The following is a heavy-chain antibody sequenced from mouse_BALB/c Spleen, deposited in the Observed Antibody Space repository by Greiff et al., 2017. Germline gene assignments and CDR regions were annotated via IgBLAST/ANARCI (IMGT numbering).Heavy chain of an antibody. Sequence: QVQLKESGPGLVAPSQCLSITCTVSGFSLTDYGVSWIRQPPGKGLEWLGVIWGGGSTYYYSALKSRLSISKDNSKSQVFLKMNSLQTDDTAMYYCAKHPSTVVATNYAMDYGGQGTSVTVSS. CDR3: AKHPSTVVATNYAMDY. D-gene: IGHD1-1*01. J-gene: IGHJ4*01. V-gene: IGHV2-6-5*01. CDR2: IWGGGST. CDR1: GFSLTDYG.